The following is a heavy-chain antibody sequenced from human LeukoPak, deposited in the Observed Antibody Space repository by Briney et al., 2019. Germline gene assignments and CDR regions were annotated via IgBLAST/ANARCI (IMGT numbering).Heavy chain of an antibody. CDR1: GFTFSSYG. CDR3: ARKGDSPYYYYMDV. D-gene: IGHD2-21*02. V-gene: IGHV3-30*02. CDR2: IRYDGSNK. J-gene: IGHJ6*03. Sequence: GGSLRLSCAASGFTFSSYGMHWVRQAPGKGLEGVAFIRYDGSNKYYADSVKGRFTISRDNSKNTLYLQMNSLRAEDTAVYYCARKGDSPYYYYMDVWGKGTTVTVSS.